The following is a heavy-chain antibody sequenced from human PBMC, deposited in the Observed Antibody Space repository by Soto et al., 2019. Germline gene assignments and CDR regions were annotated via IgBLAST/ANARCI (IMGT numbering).Heavy chain of an antibody. CDR3: AKGNYDFWSGSYYYYYMDV. CDR2: IYYSGST. D-gene: IGHD3-3*01. J-gene: IGHJ6*03. Sequence: PSETLSLTCTVSGGSISSYYWSWIRQPPGKGLEWIGYIYYSGSTNYNPSLKSRVTISVDTSKNQFSLKLSSVTAADTAVYYCAKGNYDFWSGSYYYYYMDVWGKGTTVTVSS. V-gene: IGHV4-59*01. CDR1: GGSISSYY.